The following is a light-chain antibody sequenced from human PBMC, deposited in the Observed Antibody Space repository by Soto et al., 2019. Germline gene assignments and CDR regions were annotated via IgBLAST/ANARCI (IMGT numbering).Light chain of an antibody. CDR2: AVS. Sequence: DIQLTQSPSSLSASVGDRVTVTCRASQRVRSYLHWYQQKPGKSPKLLIYAVSSLQNGVSSRFSGIGSGTDFTLSISNLQPEDLGTYYCQQTSSTPTFGGGTKVEIK. CDR1: QRVRSY. V-gene: IGKV1-39*01. J-gene: IGKJ4*01. CDR3: QQTSSTPT.